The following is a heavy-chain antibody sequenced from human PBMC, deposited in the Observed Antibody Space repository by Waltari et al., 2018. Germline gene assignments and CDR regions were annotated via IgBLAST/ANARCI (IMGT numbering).Heavy chain of an antibody. J-gene: IGHJ5*02. CDR1: GYSISSGYY. CDR3: ARLRFLEWLVDP. CDR2: IYHSGST. D-gene: IGHD3-3*01. V-gene: IGHV4-38-2*01. Sequence: QVQLQESGPGLVKPSETLSLTCAVSGYSISSGYYWGWIRQPPGKGLEWIGSIYHSGSTYYNPSLKSRVTISVDTSKNQFSLKLSSVTAADTAVYYCARLRFLEWLVDPWGQGTLVTVSS.